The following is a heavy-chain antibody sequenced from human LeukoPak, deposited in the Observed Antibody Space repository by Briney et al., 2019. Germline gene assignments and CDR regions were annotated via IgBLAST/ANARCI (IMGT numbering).Heavy chain of an antibody. J-gene: IGHJ6*03. D-gene: IGHD5-18*01. CDR2: IGSGAKSYAT. Sequence: PGGSLRLSCAASGSTFSGSAMHWVRQAPGKGLEWVGQIGSGAKSYATAYAASVNGRFTISRDDSKNTAYLQMNSLQTEDTAVYYCTREKEAYNFGLAYYYYYMDVWGKGTTVTVSS. V-gene: IGHV3-73*01. CDR1: GSTFSGSA. CDR3: TREKEAYNFGLAYYYYYMDV.